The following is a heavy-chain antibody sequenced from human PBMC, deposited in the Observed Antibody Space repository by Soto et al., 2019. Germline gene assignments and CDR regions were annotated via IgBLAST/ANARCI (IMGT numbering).Heavy chain of an antibody. Sequence: ASVKVSCKASGYTFTSYGISWVRQAPGQGLEWMGWISAYNGNTNYAQKLQGRVTMTTDTSTGTAYMELRSLRSDDTAVYYCASERSSIYPGGNFDYWGQGTLVTVSS. CDR2: ISAYNGNT. CDR1: GYTFTSYG. D-gene: IGHD6-13*01. J-gene: IGHJ4*02. CDR3: ASERSSIYPGGNFDY. V-gene: IGHV1-18*01.